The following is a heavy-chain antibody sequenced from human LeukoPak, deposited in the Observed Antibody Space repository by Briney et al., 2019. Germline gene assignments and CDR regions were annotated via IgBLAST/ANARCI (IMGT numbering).Heavy chain of an antibody. V-gene: IGHV4-59*12. CDR2: IYYSGST. D-gene: IGHD2-2*01. J-gene: IGHJ3*02. Sequence: SETLSLTCTVSGGSISSYYWSWIRQPPGKGLEWIGYIYYSGSTNYNPSLKSRVTISVDTSKNQFSLKLSSVTAADTAVYYCARRLRPAAGRARYSGKSAFDIWGQGTMVTVSS. CDR3: ARRLRPAAGRARYSGKSAFDI. CDR1: GGSISSYY.